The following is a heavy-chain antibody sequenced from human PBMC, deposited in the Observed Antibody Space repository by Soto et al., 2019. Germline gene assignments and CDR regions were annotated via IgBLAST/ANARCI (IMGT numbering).Heavy chain of an antibody. CDR2: INWDGYSI. Sequence: PGVSLRLSCVASGFNFDDHVMHWVRQVPGKGLEWVGHINWDGYSIGYGGSVRGRFTISRDNAKNTLYLQMNSLRREDTALYYCARSWSGSTSGRVDVWGQGTTVTVSS. J-gene: IGHJ6*02. CDR1: GFNFDDHV. CDR3: ARSWSGSTSGRVDV. V-gene: IGHV3-9*01. D-gene: IGHD3-3*01.